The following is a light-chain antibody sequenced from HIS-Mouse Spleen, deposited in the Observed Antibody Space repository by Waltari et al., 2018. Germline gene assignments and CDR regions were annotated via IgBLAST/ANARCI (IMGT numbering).Light chain of an antibody. V-gene: IGLV1-44*01. Sequence: QSVLTQPPSASGTPGQRVTISCSGRSSNIGSNTVTWYQPLPGTSPKLLIYSNNQRPSGVPDRFSGSKSGTSASLAISGLQSEDEADYYCAAWDDSLNGYVFGTGTKVTVL. CDR1: SSNIGSNT. J-gene: IGLJ1*01. CDR2: SNN. CDR3: AAWDDSLNGYV.